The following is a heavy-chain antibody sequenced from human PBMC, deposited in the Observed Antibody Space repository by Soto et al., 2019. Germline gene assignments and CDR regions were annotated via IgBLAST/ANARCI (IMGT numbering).Heavy chain of an antibody. CDR3: ARAARSSSWYDYYGMDV. CDR1: GGTFSSYA. Sequence: GASVKVSCKASGGTFSSYAISWVRQAPGQGLEWMGGIIPIFGTANYAQKFQGRVTITADKSTSTAYMELSSLRSEDTAVYYCARAARSSSWYDYYGMDVWGQGTTVTVSS. J-gene: IGHJ6*02. CDR2: IIPIFGTA. V-gene: IGHV1-69*06. D-gene: IGHD6-13*01.